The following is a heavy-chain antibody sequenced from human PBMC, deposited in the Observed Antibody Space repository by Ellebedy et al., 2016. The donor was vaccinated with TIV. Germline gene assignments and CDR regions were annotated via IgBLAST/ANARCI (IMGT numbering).Heavy chain of an antibody. D-gene: IGHD6-19*01. Sequence: MPGGSLRLSCTVSGGSISSYYWSWIRQPAGKGLEWIGRIYTSGSTNYNPSLKSRVTMSVDTSKNQLSLKLSSVTAADTAVYYCASGYSSGWLDYWGQGTLITVSS. CDR3: ASGYSSGWLDY. V-gene: IGHV4-4*07. CDR1: GGSISSYY. J-gene: IGHJ4*02. CDR2: IYTSGST.